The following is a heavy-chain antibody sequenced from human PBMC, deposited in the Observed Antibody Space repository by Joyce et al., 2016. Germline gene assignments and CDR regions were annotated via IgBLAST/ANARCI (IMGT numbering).Heavy chain of an antibody. J-gene: IGHJ4*02. CDR2: INHSGNT. CDR1: GFIFSDYR. V-gene: IGHV4-34*01. Sequence: VRLVESGGGLVRPGGSLRLSCTASGFIFSDYRMTWARQAPGEGLEWIGEINHSGNTNYNPSLKSRVTISVDTSKNQCSLKLTSVTAADTAVYYCARGVAVAIDFWGQGTLVTISS. D-gene: IGHD6-19*01. CDR3: ARGVAVAIDF.